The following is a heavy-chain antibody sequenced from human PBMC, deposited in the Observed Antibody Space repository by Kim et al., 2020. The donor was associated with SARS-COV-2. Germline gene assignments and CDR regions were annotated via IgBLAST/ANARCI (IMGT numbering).Heavy chain of an antibody. D-gene: IGHD3-3*01. CDR2: INHSGST. CDR1: GGSFSGYY. CDR3: ARGDGPYYDFWSGYCPSGHFDY. V-gene: IGHV4-34*01. Sequence: SETLSLTCAVYGGSFSGYYWSWIRQPPGKGLEWIGEINHSGSTNYNPSLKSRVTISVDTSKNQFSLKLSSVTAADTAVYYCARGDGPYYDFWSGYCPSGHFDYWGQGTLVTVSS. J-gene: IGHJ4*02.